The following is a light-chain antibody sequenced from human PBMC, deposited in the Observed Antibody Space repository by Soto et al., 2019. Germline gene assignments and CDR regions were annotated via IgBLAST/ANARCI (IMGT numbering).Light chain of an antibody. V-gene: IGKV1-39*01. Sequence: DIQMTQSPSSLSASVGDRFTITCRASQNIDIYLNWYHQKPGRAPKALIYGASTLQTGVPSRFSGSGSGTDFILSINSLQPEDFAIYYCQQSYTIPTTFGQGTRLEIK. CDR2: GAS. CDR1: QNIDIY. J-gene: IGKJ5*01. CDR3: QQSYTIPTT.